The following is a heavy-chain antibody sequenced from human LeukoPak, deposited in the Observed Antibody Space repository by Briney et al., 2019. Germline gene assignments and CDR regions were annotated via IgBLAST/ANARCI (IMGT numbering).Heavy chain of an antibody. CDR1: GYNFISYY. D-gene: IGHD2-8*01. J-gene: IGHJ6*02. CDR3: AREDVVLVDAVRYYYYGMDV. V-gene: IGHV1-46*01. CDR2: INPSGGST. Sequence: GASVKVSCKASGYNFISYYMHWVRQAPGQGPKWMGIINPSGGSTSYAQKFQDRVTMTRDTSTSTVYMELSSLKSEDTAVYYCAREDVVLVDAVRYYYYGMDVWGQGTTVTVSS.